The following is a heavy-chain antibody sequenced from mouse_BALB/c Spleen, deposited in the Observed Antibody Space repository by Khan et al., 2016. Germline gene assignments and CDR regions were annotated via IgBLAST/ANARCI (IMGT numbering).Heavy chain of an antibody. CDR1: GFDFSRYW. V-gene: IGHV4-1*02. D-gene: IGHD2-13*01. J-gene: IGHJ3*01. Sequence: EVKLLESGGGLVQPGGSLKLSCAASGFDFSRYWMSWVRQAPGKGLEWIGEINPDSSTINYTPSLKDKFIISRDNAKNTLYLPMSKLRSEDTALYYCARAGDDGYLAYWGQGTLVTVSA. CDR3: ARAGDDGYLAY. CDR2: INPDSSTI.